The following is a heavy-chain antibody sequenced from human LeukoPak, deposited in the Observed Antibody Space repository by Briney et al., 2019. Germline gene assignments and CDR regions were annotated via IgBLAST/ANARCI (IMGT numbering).Heavy chain of an antibody. Sequence: GGSLRLSCVASGLTVSNNYMGWVRQAPGKGLEWVSVIYSYGYTSYAESVKGRFTISRDNSKNTLYLQMNSLRVEDTAVYYCYGIRLGDGFQIWGQRIMVIVSS. V-gene: IGHV3-53*01. CDR2: IYSYGYT. J-gene: IGHJ3*02. CDR1: GLTVSNNY. D-gene: IGHD3-16*01. CDR3: YGIRLGDGFQI.